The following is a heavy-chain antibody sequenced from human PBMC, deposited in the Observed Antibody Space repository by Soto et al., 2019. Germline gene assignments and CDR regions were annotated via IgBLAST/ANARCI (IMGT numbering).Heavy chain of an antibody. D-gene: IGHD6-6*01. Sequence: GVSLRLSCSASGFTFSSYWMHWVRQAPGKGLVWVSRINSDGSSTSYADSVKGRFTISRDNAKNTPYLQMNSLRAEDTAVYYCAGSIEYSSSWSFDPWGQGPLVTVSS. J-gene: IGHJ5*02. CDR1: GFTFSSYW. CDR3: AGSIEYSSSWSFDP. V-gene: IGHV3-74*01. CDR2: INSDGSST.